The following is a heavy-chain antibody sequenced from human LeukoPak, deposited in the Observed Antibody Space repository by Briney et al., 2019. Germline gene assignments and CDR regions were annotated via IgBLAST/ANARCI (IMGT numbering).Heavy chain of an antibody. CDR1: GGSISSGDYY. CDR2: IYYSGST. Sequence: SQTLSLTCTVSGGSISSGDYYWSWIRQPPGTGLEWIGYIYYSGSTYYNPSLKSRVTISVDTSKNQFSLKLSSVTAADTAVYYCATIPYYYDSSGPDDAFDIWGQGTMVTVSS. CDR3: ATIPYYYDSSGPDDAFDI. J-gene: IGHJ3*02. D-gene: IGHD3-22*01. V-gene: IGHV4-30-4*01.